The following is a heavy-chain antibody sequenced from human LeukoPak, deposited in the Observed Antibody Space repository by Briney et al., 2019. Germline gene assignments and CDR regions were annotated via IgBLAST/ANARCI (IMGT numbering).Heavy chain of an antibody. CDR1: GFTFSSYE. Sequence: GGSLRLSCAASGFTFSSYEMNWVRQAPGKGLEWVSYISSSGSTIYYADSVKGRFTISRDNAKNSLYLQMNSLRAEDTAVYYCARTLVATGLDYWGQGTLVTVSS. J-gene: IGHJ4*02. V-gene: IGHV3-48*03. CDR2: ISSSGSTI. CDR3: ARTLVATGLDY. D-gene: IGHD5-12*01.